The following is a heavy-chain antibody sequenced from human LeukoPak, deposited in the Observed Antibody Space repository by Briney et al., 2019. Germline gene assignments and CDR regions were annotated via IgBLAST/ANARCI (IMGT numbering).Heavy chain of an antibody. J-gene: IGHJ4*02. CDR3: ARELRYCSGGSCYRGLDY. Sequence: SVKVSCKASGYTLTNYGISWVRQAPGQGLEWMGGIIPIFGTANYAQKFQGRVTITTDESTSTAYMELSSLRSEDTAVYYCARELRYCSGGSCYRGLDYWGQGTLVTVSS. CDR2: IIPIFGTA. CDR1: GYTLTNYG. D-gene: IGHD2-15*01. V-gene: IGHV1-69*05.